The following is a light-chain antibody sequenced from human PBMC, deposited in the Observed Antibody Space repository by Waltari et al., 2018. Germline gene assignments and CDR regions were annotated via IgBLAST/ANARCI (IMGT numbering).Light chain of an antibody. Sequence: VSGSPGQSITISCTGASSDVGGHDYVSWYQQHPGKAPKLIIRDVNNRPSGVSNRFSGSKSGNTASLTISGLQAEDEADYYCSSYSTSSSLILFGEGTKVTVL. J-gene: IGLJ2*01. V-gene: IGLV2-14*03. CDR3: SSYSTSSSLIL. CDR2: DVN. CDR1: SSDVGGHDY.